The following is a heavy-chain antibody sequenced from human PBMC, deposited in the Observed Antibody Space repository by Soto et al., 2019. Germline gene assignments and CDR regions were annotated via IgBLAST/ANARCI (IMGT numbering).Heavy chain of an antibody. J-gene: IGHJ3*02. D-gene: IGHD3-3*01. CDR1: GFTFSSYG. CDR2: ISYDGSNK. Sequence: GGSLRLSCAASGFTFSSYGMHWVRQAPGKGLEWVAVISYDGSNKYYADSVKGRFTISRDNSKNTLYLQMNSLRAEDTAVYYCANTEWLSRDDAFDIWGQGTMVTVSS. V-gene: IGHV3-30*18. CDR3: ANTEWLSRDDAFDI.